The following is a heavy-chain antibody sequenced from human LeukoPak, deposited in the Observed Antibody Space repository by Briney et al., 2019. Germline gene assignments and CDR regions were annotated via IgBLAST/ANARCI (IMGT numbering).Heavy chain of an antibody. CDR2: IDWDDDK. CDR3: ARITIVGATHNFDY. D-gene: IGHD1-26*01. CDR1: GFSLSTSGTC. V-gene: IGHV2-70*01. J-gene: IGHJ4*02. Sequence: SGPTLVNPPQTLTLTCTFSGFSLSTSGTCVSWIRQPPGKALEWLALIDWDDDKYYSTSLKTRLTISKDTSKNQVVLTMTNMDPVDTATYYCARITIVGATHNFDYWGQGTLVTVSS.